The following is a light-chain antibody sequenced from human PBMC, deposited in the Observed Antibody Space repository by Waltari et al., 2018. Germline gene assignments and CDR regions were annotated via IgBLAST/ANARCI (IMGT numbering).Light chain of an antibody. J-gene: IGKJ2*01. CDR3: QQYSTHYT. V-gene: IGKV1-5*03. CDR1: QSILTW. CDR2: KAS. Sequence: IQMTQSPSTLSAPVGDRVSITCRASQSILTWLAWYQQKPGKAPKLLIYKASNLQSGVPSRFSGSGSGTEFTLTISSLQPDDFATYYCQQYSTHYTFGQGTKVE.